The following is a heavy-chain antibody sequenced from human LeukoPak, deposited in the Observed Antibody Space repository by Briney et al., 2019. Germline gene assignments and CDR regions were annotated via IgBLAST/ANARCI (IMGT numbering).Heavy chain of an antibody. D-gene: IGHD2-21*02. J-gene: IGHJ4*02. CDR3: AILGGGDPVGRF. CDR1: GFTFSSYA. Sequence: PGGSLRLSCAASGFTFSSYAMSWVRQAPGKGLEWVSDISGSGGSTYYADSVKGRFTISRDNSKNTLYLQMNSLRAEDTAVYYCAILGGGDPVGRFWGQGTLVTVSS. V-gene: IGHV3-23*01. CDR2: ISGSGGST.